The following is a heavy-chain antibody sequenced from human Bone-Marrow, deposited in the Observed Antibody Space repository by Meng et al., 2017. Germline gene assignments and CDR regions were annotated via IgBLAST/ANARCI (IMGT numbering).Heavy chain of an antibody. CDR3: AKDDSSGYGPDY. J-gene: IGHJ4*02. D-gene: IGHD5-18*01. CDR2: IGGSGTI. V-gene: IGHV3-23*04. CDR1: GFSFGSYA. Sequence: VPRVEYAVCWSQSGGSLRLSCAGSGFSFGSYAMSWVRQAAGKGLEWVSLIGGSGTIHYADSVKGRVTISRDNSKNTVYLEMYSLRVEDTAVYYCAKDDSSGYGPDYWGQGTLVTVSS.